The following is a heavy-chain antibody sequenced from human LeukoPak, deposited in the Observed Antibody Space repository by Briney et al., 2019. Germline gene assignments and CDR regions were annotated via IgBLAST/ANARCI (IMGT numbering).Heavy chain of an antibody. CDR1: GGSISSYY. Sequence: KPSETLSLTCTVSGGSISSYYWSWIRQPPGKGLEWIGYIYYSGSTNYNPSLKSRVAISVDTSKNQFSLKLSSVTAADTAVYYCARDLAPLAVAGTGVDYWGQGTLVTVSS. V-gene: IGHV4-59*01. CDR2: IYYSGST. CDR3: ARDLAPLAVAGTGVDY. D-gene: IGHD6-19*01. J-gene: IGHJ4*02.